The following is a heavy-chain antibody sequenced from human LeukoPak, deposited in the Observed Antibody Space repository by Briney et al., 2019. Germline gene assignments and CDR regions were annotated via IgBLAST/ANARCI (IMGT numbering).Heavy chain of an antibody. CDR1: GFLFSSFW. V-gene: IGHV3-7*05. Sequence: PGGSLRLSCVASGFLFSSFWMSWVRQAPGKGLEWVANIKHDGAEKYYVDSVKGRFTISRDNAKNSLYLQMNSLRAEDTAVYYCANPKGGFFWGQGTLVTVSS. J-gene: IGHJ4*02. CDR3: ANPKGGFF. CDR2: IKHDGAEK. D-gene: IGHD3-10*01.